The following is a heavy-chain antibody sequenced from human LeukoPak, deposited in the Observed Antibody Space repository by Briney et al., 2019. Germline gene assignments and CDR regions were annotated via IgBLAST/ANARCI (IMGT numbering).Heavy chain of an antibody. D-gene: IGHD5-24*01. CDR2: IYPADSDT. CDR3: ARPSWRWLQQNAFDI. Sequence: KVGESLKISCKGFGYTFRSYWIGWVRQMPGRGLEWMGIIYPADSDTKYSPSFQGQVTISADKSISTAYLQWSSLKASDTAMYCCARPSWRWLQQNAFDIWGQGTMVTVSS. CDR1: GYTFRSYW. J-gene: IGHJ3*02. V-gene: IGHV5-51*01.